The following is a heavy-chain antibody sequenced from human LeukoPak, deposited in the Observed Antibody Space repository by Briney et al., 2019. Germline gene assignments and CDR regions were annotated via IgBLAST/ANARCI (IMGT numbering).Heavy chain of an antibody. D-gene: IGHD3-10*01. CDR3: ARVRGSIYYFDY. J-gene: IGHJ4*02. Sequence: PSETLSLTCAVYGGSFSGYYWSWIRQPPGKGLEWIGEINHSGSTNYNPSLKSRVTISVDTSKNQFSLKLSSATAADTAVYYCARVRGSIYYFDYWGQGTLVTVSS. V-gene: IGHV4-34*01. CDR2: INHSGST. CDR1: GGSFSGYY.